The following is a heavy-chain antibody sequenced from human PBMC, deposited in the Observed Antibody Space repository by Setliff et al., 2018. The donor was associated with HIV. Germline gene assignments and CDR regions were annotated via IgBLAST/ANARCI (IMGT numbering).Heavy chain of an antibody. V-gene: IGHV3-7*03. D-gene: IGHD1-1*01. J-gene: IGHJ4*02. Sequence: GGSLRLSCGASGLIFSSYWMSWVRQALGKRPEWVANIKDDGSEKLCVDSVKGRFTISRDNAKNSLYLEMNRLRGEDTAKYYCARGDHTGWKLGGQGTLVTVSS. CDR3: ARGDHTGWKL. CDR1: GLIFSSYW. CDR2: IKDDGSEK.